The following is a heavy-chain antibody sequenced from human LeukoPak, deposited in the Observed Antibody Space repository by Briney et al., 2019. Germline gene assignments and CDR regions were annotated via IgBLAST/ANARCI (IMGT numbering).Heavy chain of an antibody. Sequence: AGGSLRLSCAAPGFTFSAYGMHWVRQAPGKGLEWVAIISYDGSNKYYPDSVKGRFTISRDDSKNTLYLQMNSLRTEDTAVYYCAKELTRPNRPVAGLNYWGQGTLVTVSS. D-gene: IGHD6-19*01. CDR2: ISYDGSNK. V-gene: IGHV3-30*18. J-gene: IGHJ4*02. CDR3: AKELTRPNRPVAGLNY. CDR1: GFTFSAYG.